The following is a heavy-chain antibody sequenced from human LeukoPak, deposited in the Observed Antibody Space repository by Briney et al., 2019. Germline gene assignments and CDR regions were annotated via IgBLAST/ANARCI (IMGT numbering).Heavy chain of an antibody. Sequence: SETLSLTCAVYGGSFSGYYWSWIRQPPGKGLEWIGEINHSGSTNYNPSLKSRVTISVDTSKNQFSLKLSSVTAADAAVYYYARIGRNYDSSGYHQAFDYWGEGTLVTVS. CDR2: INHSGST. J-gene: IGHJ4*02. CDR3: ARIGRNYDSSGYHQAFDY. D-gene: IGHD3-22*01. V-gene: IGHV4-34*01. CDR1: GGSFSGYY.